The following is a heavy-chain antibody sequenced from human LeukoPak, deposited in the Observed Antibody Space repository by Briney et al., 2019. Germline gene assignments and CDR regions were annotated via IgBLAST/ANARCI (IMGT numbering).Heavy chain of an antibody. V-gene: IGHV3-21*01. Sequence: GGSLRLSCAASGFTFSSYSMNWVRQAPGKGLEWVSSISSSSSYIYHADSVKGRFTISRDNAKNSLYLQMNSLRAEDTAVYYCARGIAVAGTRYFDYWGQGTLVTVSS. CDR1: GFTFSSYS. D-gene: IGHD6-19*01. CDR3: ARGIAVAGTRYFDY. CDR2: ISSSSSYI. J-gene: IGHJ4*02.